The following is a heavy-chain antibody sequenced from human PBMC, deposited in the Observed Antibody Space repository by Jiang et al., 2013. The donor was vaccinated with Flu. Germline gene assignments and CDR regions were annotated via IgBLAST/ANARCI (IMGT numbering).Heavy chain of an antibody. CDR1: GFTFSSYG. J-gene: IGHJ4*02. D-gene: IGHD3-10*01. CDR2: ISYDGSNK. Sequence: VQLVESGGGVVQPGRSLRLSCAASGFTFSSYGMHWVRQAPGKGLEWVAVISYDGSNKYYADSVKGRFTISRDNSKNTLYLQMNSLRAEDTAVYYCAKGWIYYGSDPPFDYWGQGTLVTVSS. V-gene: IGHV3-30*18. CDR3: AKGWIYYGSDPPFDY.